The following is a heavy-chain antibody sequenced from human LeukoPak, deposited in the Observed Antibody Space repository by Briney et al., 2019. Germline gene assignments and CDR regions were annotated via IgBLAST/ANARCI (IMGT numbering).Heavy chain of an antibody. CDR2: IRSKAYGGTT. CDR3: TRNMLGIAWFDP. CDR1: GFTFGDYT. Sequence: PGGSLRLSCTVSGFTFGDYTMSWFRQAPGKGLEWLGFIRSKAYGGTTEYAASVKGRFTILRDDSKSIAYLQMNSLQSEDTAVYYCTRNMLGIAWFDPWGQGTLVTVSS. V-gene: IGHV3-49*03. J-gene: IGHJ5*02. D-gene: IGHD7-27*01.